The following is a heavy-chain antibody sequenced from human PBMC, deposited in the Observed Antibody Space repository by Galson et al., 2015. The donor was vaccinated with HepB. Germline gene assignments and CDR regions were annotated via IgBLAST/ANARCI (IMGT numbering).Heavy chain of an antibody. Sequence: SLRLSCAASGFTFSNAWMSWVRQAPGKGLEWVGRIKSKTDGGTTDYAAPVKGRFTISRDDSKNTLYLQMNSLKTEDTAVYYCTTAYSKLLYYFDYWGQGTLVTVSS. V-gene: IGHV3-15*01. CDR3: TTAYSKLLYYFDY. CDR1: GFTFSNAW. CDR2: IKSKTDGGTT. J-gene: IGHJ4*02. D-gene: IGHD1-7*01.